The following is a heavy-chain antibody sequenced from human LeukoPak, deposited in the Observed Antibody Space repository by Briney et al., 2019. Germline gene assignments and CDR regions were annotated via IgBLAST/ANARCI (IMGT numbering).Heavy chain of an antibody. CDR1: GYTFTSYY. CDR3: AKGYCSGGSCYPFDP. Sequence: ASVKVSCKASGYTFTSYYMHWVRQAPGQGLEWMGIINPSGGSTSYAQKFQGRVTMTRDMSTSTVYMELSSLRSEDTAVYYCAKGYCSGGSCYPFDPWGQGTLVTVSS. D-gene: IGHD2-15*01. J-gene: IGHJ5*02. CDR2: INPSGGST. V-gene: IGHV1-46*01.